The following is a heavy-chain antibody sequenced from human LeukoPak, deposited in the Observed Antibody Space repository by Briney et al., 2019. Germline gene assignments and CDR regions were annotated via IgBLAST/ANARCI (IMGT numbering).Heavy chain of an antibody. CDR1: GFTFSSFG. CDR3: AKGLTYLDAFDI. Sequence: GGSLRLSCAASGFTFSSFGMHWVRQAPRKGLEWVSAISGSGGSTYYADSVKGRFTVSRDNSKNTLYLQMNSLRADDTTVYYCAKGLTYLDAFDIWGQGTMVTVSS. CDR2: ISGSGGST. J-gene: IGHJ3*02. V-gene: IGHV3-23*01.